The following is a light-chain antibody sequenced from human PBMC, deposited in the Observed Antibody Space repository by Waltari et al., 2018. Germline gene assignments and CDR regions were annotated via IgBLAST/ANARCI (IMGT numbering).Light chain of an antibody. J-gene: IGLJ1*01. V-gene: IGLV2-14*01. Sequence: QSALTQPASVSGSPGQSITISCPGTSRDVGAYNYVSWYQQHPGKAPKLMIYEVSNRPSGVSNRFSGSKSGNTASLTISGLQAEDEADYYCSSYTSSSFYVFGTGTKVTVL. CDR3: SSYTSSSFYV. CDR2: EVS. CDR1: SRDVGAYNY.